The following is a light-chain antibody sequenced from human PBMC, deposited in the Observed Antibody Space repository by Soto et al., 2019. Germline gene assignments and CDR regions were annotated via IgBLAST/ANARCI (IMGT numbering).Light chain of an antibody. CDR1: QSVTNF. V-gene: IGKV3-11*01. CDR2: NAS. J-gene: IGKJ1*01. Sequence: EIVLTQSPGTLSLSPGERATISCRASQSVTNFLAWYQQKPGQSPSLLIYNASHRATGIPARFSGSGSGTDFTLTISSLEPEDFSVYYCQQRYRWPETFGQGTKVEI. CDR3: QQRYRWPET.